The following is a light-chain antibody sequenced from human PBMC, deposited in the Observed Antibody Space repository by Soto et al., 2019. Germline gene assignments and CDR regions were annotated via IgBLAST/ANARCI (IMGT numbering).Light chain of an antibody. CDR2: GAS. CDR1: QRVRSSY. Sequence: ESVLTQSPGTLSLSPGERATLSCRASQRVRSSYLAWYQQKPGQAPRLLIYGASSRATGIPDRFSGSGSGTDFTLTISRLEPEDFAVYYCQQYGSSSFTFGPGTKVDIK. J-gene: IGKJ3*01. V-gene: IGKV3-20*01. CDR3: QQYGSSSFT.